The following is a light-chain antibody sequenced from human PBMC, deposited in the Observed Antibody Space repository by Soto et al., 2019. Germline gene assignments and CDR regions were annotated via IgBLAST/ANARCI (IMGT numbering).Light chain of an antibody. Sequence: QSVLTQPPSASASLGASVTLTCTLSSGYSNYKVDWYQQRPGKGPRFVMRVGTGGIVGSKGDGIPDRFSVLGSGLNRYLTIKNIQEEDESDYHCGADHGSGSNLVLFGGGTKLT. V-gene: IGLV9-49*01. J-gene: IGLJ2*01. CDR2: VGTGGIVG. CDR1: SGYSNYK. CDR3: GADHGSGSNLVL.